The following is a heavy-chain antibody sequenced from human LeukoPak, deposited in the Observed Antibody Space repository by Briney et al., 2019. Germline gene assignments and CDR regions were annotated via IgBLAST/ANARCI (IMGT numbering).Heavy chain of an antibody. CDR3: AKEKNDYSDYSYMDV. J-gene: IGHJ6*03. CDR1: GFTFSNYG. Sequence: GGSLRLSCAASGFTFSNYGMHWVRQAPGKGLEWEAFIRYDGSNKYCADSVKGRFTVSRDNTKNTLYLQMNSLRAEDTAAYYCAKEKNDYSDYSYMDVWGKGTTVTVSS. V-gene: IGHV3-30*02. CDR2: IRYDGSNK. D-gene: IGHD4-11*01.